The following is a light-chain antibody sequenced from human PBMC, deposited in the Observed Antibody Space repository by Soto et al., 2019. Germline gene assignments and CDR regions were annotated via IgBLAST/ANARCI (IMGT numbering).Light chain of an antibody. Sequence: QSALTQPASVSGSPGQSITISCTGTSSDVGDYNYVSWYQQHPGKAPKFMIYDVSIRPSGVSNRFSGSKSGNTASLTISGLQGEDEADYYCSSYTSSSRYVFGTGTKLTVL. CDR2: DVS. CDR3: SSYTSSSRYV. J-gene: IGLJ1*01. V-gene: IGLV2-14*01. CDR1: SSDVGDYNY.